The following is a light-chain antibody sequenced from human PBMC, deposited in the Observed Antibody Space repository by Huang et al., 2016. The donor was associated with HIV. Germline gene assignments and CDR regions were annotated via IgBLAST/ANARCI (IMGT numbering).Light chain of an antibody. CDR1: QSVSTN. CDR3: QQYNNWPPA. V-gene: IGKV3-15*01. Sequence: ETLMTQSPDTLSASPGERVTLSCWASQSVSTNLAWYQQTPGRAPRVLIYGASTRATVIPPRCSGSGSGTEFSLPISGLQSEDFVLYYCQQYNNWPPAFGGGTKVEI. J-gene: IGKJ4*01. CDR2: GAS.